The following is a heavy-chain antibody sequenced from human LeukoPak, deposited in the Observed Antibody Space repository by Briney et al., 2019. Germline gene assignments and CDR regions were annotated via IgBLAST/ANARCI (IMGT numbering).Heavy chain of an antibody. D-gene: IGHD3-10*01. CDR2: ISWNSGSI. J-gene: IGHJ4*02. V-gene: IGHV3-9*01. Sequence: SLRLPCAASGFTFDDYAMHWVRQAPGKGLEWVSGISWNSGSIGYADSVKGRSTISRDNAKNSLYLQMNSLRAEDTALYYCAKDMVRGVMLGSYYFDYWGQGTLVTVSS. CDR3: AKDMVRGVMLGSYYFDY. CDR1: GFTFDDYA.